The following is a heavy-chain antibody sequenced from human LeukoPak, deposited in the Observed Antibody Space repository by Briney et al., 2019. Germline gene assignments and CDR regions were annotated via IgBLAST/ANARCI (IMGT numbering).Heavy chain of an antibody. J-gene: IGHJ6*03. CDR2: NNHSGST. CDR3: ARGRPNYGVYYYYYMDV. D-gene: IGHD4-17*01. CDR1: GGCFSGYY. Sequence: LGAPSLPLAVYGGCFSGYYWGWVRQPPREGVGLIWGNNHSGSTNYNPSLKSRVTISVDTSKNQFSLKLSSVTAADTAVYYCARGRPNYGVYYYYYMDVWGKGTTVTVSS. V-gene: IGHV4-34*01.